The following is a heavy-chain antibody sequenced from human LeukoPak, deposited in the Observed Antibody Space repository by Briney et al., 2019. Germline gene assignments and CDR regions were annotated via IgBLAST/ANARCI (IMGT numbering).Heavy chain of an antibody. CDR2: IIPILGIA. CDR3: ARDPPNCSSTSCYIRARDPYFDY. Sequence: SVKVSCKASGGTFSSYTISWVRQAPGQGLEWVGRIIPILGIANYAQKFQGRVTITADKSTSTAYMELSSLRSEDTAVYYCARDPPNCSSTSCYIRARDPYFDYWGQGTLVTVSS. CDR1: GGTFSSYT. J-gene: IGHJ4*02. V-gene: IGHV1-69*04. D-gene: IGHD2-2*02.